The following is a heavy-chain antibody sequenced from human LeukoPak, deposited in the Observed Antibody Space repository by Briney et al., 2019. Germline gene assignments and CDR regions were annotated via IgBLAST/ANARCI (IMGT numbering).Heavy chain of an antibody. D-gene: IGHD6-19*01. V-gene: IGHV3-66*01. CDR1: GFTVSSNY. J-gene: IGHJ4*02. Sequence: GGSLRLSCAASGFTVSSNYMSWVRQAPGKGLEWVSVIHSGGSTYYADSVKGRFTISRENAKNTLYLQMNSLSVEDTAVYYCARATAVAGTDSWGQGTLVTVSS. CDR3: ARATAVAGTDS. CDR2: IHSGGST.